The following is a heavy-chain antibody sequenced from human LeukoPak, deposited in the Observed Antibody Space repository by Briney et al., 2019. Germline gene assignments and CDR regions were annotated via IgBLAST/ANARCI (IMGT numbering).Heavy chain of an antibody. CDR2: MLYNGSNK. CDR1: GFTFSSSG. V-gene: IGHV3-33*01. J-gene: IGHJ5*02. D-gene: IGHD2-15*01. Sequence: GGSLRLSCAASGFTFSSSGMHWVRQAPGKGLGWVAVMLYNGSNKYYADSVKGRFTISRDNSKNTLYLQMNSLRVEDTAVYYCARAGGYCSGGSCYRGYSWFDPWGQGTLVTVSS. CDR3: ARAGGYCSGGSCYRGYSWFDP.